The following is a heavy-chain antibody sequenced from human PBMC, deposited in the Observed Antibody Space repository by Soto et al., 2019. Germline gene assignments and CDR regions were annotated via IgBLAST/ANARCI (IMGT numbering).Heavy chain of an antibody. J-gene: IGHJ4*02. CDR1: GLTFSNYP. CDR2: ISFDGTKK. D-gene: IGHD1-26*01. CDR3: AIGGRGSYFYYFDY. Sequence: GGSLRLSCAASGLTFSNYPMHWVRQAPGKGLEWVAGISFDGTKKYYTDSVKGRFTISRDNSENTLYLRMDSLRTDDTAVYYCAIGGRGSYFYYFDYWGQGTLVTVSS. V-gene: IGHV3-30*04.